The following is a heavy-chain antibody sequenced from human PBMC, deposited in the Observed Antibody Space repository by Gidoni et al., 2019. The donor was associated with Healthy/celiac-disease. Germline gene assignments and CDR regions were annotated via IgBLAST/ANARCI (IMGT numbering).Heavy chain of an antibody. D-gene: IGHD3-22*01. CDR2: NNPSGGST. Sequence: QVQLVQSGAEVKKPGASVKVSCKASGYTFTSHYMHWVRQAPGQGLEWMGINNPSGGSTSYAQKFQGRVTMTRDTSTSTVYMELSSLRSEDTAVYYCARATPRLYYYDSSGYRGFDPWGQGTLVTVSS. CDR1: GYTFTSHY. V-gene: IGHV1-46*01. CDR3: ARATPRLYYYDSSGYRGFDP. J-gene: IGHJ5*02.